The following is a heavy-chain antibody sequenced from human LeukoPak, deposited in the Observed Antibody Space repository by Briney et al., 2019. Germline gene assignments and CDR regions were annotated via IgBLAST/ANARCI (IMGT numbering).Heavy chain of an antibody. J-gene: IGHJ4*02. CDR2: INPNSGGT. Sequence: ASVKVSCKASGYTFTGYYMHWVRQAPVQGLAWMGWINPNSGGTNYAQKFQGRVTMTRDTSISTAYMELSRLRSDDTAVYYCARDRDSSSWYDYWGQGTLVTVSS. V-gene: IGHV1-2*02. D-gene: IGHD6-13*01. CDR3: ARDRDSSSWYDY. CDR1: GYTFTGYY.